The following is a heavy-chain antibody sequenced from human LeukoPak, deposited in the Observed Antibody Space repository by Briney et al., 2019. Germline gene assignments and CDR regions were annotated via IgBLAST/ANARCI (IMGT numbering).Heavy chain of an antibody. V-gene: IGHV4-59*11. CDR3: ASDSISMNAFDA. J-gene: IGHJ3*01. CDR1: GVSFTTHY. D-gene: IGHD3-22*01. Sequence: SETLSLTCTVSGVSFTTHYWSWLRQPPGKGLEWIGYISYTGSTNYNPSLKSRVTISIDTSKNEVSLMLISVTAADTAVYYCASDSISMNAFDAWGQGTMVTVSS. CDR2: ISYTGST.